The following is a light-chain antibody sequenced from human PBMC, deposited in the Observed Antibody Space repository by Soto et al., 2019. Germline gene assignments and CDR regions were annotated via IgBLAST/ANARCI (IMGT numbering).Light chain of an antibody. Sequence: DIQMTQSPSSLSASVGDRVTITCRASQDIRSDLGWFQQKAGKAPKRLIYAASLLQSEVPSRFSGTGSGTEFTLTISSLPPEDFATYFCVQHLSYPFTFGQGTKLEIK. V-gene: IGKV1-17*01. CDR2: AAS. CDR1: QDIRSD. CDR3: VQHLSYPFT. J-gene: IGKJ2*01.